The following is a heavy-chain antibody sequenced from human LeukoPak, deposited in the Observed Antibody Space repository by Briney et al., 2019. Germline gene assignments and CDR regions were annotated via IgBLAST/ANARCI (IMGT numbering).Heavy chain of an antibody. Sequence: PGGSPRLSCAASGFTFSSYSMNWVRQAPGKGLEWVSSISSSSYIYYADSVKGRFTISRDNAKNSLYLQMNSLRAEDTAVYYCARLRYDTSGYYYHFDYWGQGTLVTVSS. J-gene: IGHJ4*02. CDR2: ISSSSYI. CDR3: ARLRYDTSGYYYHFDY. V-gene: IGHV3-21*01. CDR1: GFTFSSYS. D-gene: IGHD3-22*01.